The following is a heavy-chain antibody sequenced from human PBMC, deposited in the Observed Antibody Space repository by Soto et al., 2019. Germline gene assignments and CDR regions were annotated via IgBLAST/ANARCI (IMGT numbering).Heavy chain of an antibody. Sequence: GGSLRLSCAASGFTFSSYAMSWVRQAPGKGLEWVSAISGSGGSTYYADYVKGRFTISRDNSKNTLYLQMNSLRAEDTAVYYFVEYRRFLEWFSDYFDDWGQGTLVTVSS. D-gene: IGHD3-3*01. J-gene: IGHJ4*02. V-gene: IGHV3-23*01. CDR1: GFTFSSYA. CDR3: VEYRRFLEWFSDYFDD. CDR2: ISGSGGST.